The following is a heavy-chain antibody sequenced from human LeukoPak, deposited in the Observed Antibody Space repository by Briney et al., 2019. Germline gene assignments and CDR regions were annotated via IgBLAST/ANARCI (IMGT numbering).Heavy chain of an antibody. CDR3: ARGTPLYSSAWYVNWFDH. V-gene: IGHV4-61*01. Sequence: SETLSLTRTVSRGSLSSNSHYWRWVRQPPGEGLEYLGYIYYSGTTKYNPSLKSRVTISIDTSKNQFSLNLISVTAADTAVYYCARGTPLYSSAWYVNWFDHWGQGTLVTVSS. D-gene: IGHD6-19*01. J-gene: IGHJ5*02. CDR2: IYYSGTT. CDR1: RGSLSSNSHY.